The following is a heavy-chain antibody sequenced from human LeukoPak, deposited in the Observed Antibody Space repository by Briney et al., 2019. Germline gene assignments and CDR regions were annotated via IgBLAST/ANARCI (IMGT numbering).Heavy chain of an antibody. CDR3: ARGEGYGDYSHLPHDAFDI. CDR1: GYTFTGYY. Sequence: GASVKVSCKASGYTFTGYYMHWVRQAPGQGLEWMGWINPNSGGTNYAQKFQGRVTMTRDTSISTAYMVLSRLRSDDTAVYYCARGEGYGDYSHLPHDAFDIWGQGTMVTVSS. D-gene: IGHD4-17*01. V-gene: IGHV1-2*02. CDR2: INPNSGGT. J-gene: IGHJ3*02.